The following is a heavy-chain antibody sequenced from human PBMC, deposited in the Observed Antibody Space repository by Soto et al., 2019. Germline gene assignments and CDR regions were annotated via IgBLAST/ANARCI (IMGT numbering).Heavy chain of an antibody. V-gene: IGHV4-34*01. D-gene: IGHD2-21*01. CDR3: ARFRWGSPYGMDV. CDR1: GGSFSGYF. CDR2: INHRGST. Sequence: SETLSLTCAFYGGSFSGYFWSWIRQPPGKGLEWIGEINHRGSTSYNPSLKSRATISVDTSKKQFSLKLSSVTAADTAVYYCARFRWGSPYGMDVWGQGTTVTVSS. J-gene: IGHJ6*02.